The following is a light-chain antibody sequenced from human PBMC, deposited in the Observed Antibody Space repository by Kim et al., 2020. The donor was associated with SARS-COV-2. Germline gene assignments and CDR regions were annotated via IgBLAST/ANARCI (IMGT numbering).Light chain of an antibody. CDR2: TAS. Sequence: STSVGDRVTITCRAGQGSGRYLVWYQQKPGEAPKVLLHTASTLQTGVPSRFSGSGSRTDFALTISSLQPEDSATYFCQQLNTYPYTFGQGTKLEI. CDR3: QQLNTYPYT. J-gene: IGKJ2*01. CDR1: QGSGRY. V-gene: IGKV1-9*01.